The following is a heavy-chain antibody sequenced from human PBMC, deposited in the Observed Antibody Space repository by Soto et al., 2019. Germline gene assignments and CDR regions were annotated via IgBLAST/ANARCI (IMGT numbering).Heavy chain of an antibody. CDR3: AKGKVAYDNSGLQYFYYFPMNV. Sequence: GGSLRLSCAASEFTFSSYAMNWVRQAPGKGLERVSVISGGGGTTYYADSVKGRFRISRDNSKNTLYLQMNSLRVEDTAVYYCAKGKVAYDNSGLQYFYYFPMNVWGQGTTVTVSS. D-gene: IGHD3-22*01. J-gene: IGHJ6*02. V-gene: IGHV3-23*01. CDR1: EFTFSSYA. CDR2: ISGGGGTT.